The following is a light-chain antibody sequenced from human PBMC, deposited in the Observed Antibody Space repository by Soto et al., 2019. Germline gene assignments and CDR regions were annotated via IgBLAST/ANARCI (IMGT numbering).Light chain of an antibody. J-gene: IGKJ4*01. CDR2: DAS. CDR1: QSVSSY. Sequence: EIVLTQSPATLSLSPGERGTLSCRASQSVSSYLAWYQQKPGQAPRLLIYDASNRATGVPARFSGSGSGTDFTLTISSLEPEDFAVYYCQQRSNWPPEITFGGGTKVEIK. CDR3: QQRSNWPPEIT. V-gene: IGKV3-11*01.